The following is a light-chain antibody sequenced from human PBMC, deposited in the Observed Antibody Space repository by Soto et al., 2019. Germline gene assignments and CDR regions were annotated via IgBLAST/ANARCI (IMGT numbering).Light chain of an antibody. Sequence: DIQMTQSPSSLSASVGDRVTITCRASQSISSYLNWYQQKPGKAPKLLIYAASSLQSGVPSRFSGSGSGTDFTLTISRLEPEDFAVYYCQQYSASPRTFGQGTTVDIK. CDR2: AAS. CDR1: QSISSY. V-gene: IGKV1-39*01. CDR3: QQYSASPRT. J-gene: IGKJ1*01.